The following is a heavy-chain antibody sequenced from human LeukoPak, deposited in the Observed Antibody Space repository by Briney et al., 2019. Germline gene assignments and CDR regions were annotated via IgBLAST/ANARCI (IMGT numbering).Heavy chain of an antibody. CDR3: ARVGVGTLDY. D-gene: IGHD3-3*01. J-gene: IGHJ4*02. V-gene: IGHV4-34*01. CDR2: INHSGST. CDR1: GGSFSGYY. Sequence: SETPSLTCAVYGGSFSGYYWSWIRQPPGKGLEWIGEINHSGSTNYNPSLKSRVTISVDTSKNQFSLKLSSVTAADTAVYYCARVGVGTLDYWGQGTLVTVSS.